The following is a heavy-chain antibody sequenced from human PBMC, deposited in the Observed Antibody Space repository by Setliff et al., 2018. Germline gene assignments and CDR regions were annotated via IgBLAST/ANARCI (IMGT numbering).Heavy chain of an antibody. D-gene: IGHD3-3*01. CDR2: IYSSGTT. CDR1: GDSLTRSSSW. V-gene: IGHV4-61*05. Sequence: PSETLSLTCSVVGDSLTRSSSWWGWIRQPAGKGLEWIGNIYSSGTTKYNPSLKSRVTISVDTSKRQFSLNLLSVTAADTAVYYCARMSRYSEFWSGYAEDYYSPYIDVWGTGATVTVSS. CDR3: ARMSRYSEFWSGYAEDYYSPYIDV. J-gene: IGHJ6*03.